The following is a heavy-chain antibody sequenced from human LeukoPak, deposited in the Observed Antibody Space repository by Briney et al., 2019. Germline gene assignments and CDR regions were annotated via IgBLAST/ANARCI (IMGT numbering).Heavy chain of an antibody. Sequence: GGSLRLSCAASGFAFSTYDMHWVRQVTGKGLEWVSTIGIPDDTYYSDSVKGRFSISRENTKNSLYLQMNSLRAGDTAVYYCARDNLGAFDRWGQGTLVIVSS. J-gene: IGHJ4*02. D-gene: IGHD3-16*01. CDR2: IGIPDDT. CDR3: ARDNLGAFDR. V-gene: IGHV3-13*01. CDR1: GFAFSTYD.